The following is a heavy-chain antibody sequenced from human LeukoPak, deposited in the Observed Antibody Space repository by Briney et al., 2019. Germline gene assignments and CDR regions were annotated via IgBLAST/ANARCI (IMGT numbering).Heavy chain of an antibody. J-gene: IGHJ4*02. V-gene: IGHV1-2*02. D-gene: IGHD6-13*01. CDR3: AREINTYSSSWYAYFDY. CDR2: INPNSGGT. CDR1: GYTFTGYY. Sequence: ASVMVSCKASGYTFTGYYMHWVRQAPGQGLEWMGWINPNSGGTNYAQKFQGRVTMTRDTSISTAYMELSRLRSDDTAVYYCAREINTYSSSWYAYFDYWGQGTLVTVSS.